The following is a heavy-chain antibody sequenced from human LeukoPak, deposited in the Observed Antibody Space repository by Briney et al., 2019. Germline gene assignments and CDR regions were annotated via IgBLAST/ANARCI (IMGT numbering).Heavy chain of an antibody. D-gene: IGHD3-3*01. CDR2: IYTSGST. V-gene: IGHV4-4*07. Sequence: PSETLSLTCTVSGGSISTYYWSWIRQPAGKGLEWIGRIYTSGSTNYNPSLTSRVTISLDKPNNQFSLRLTSVTAADTAVYYCARAYYDYWSGYRNWGRGTLVIVSS. CDR1: GGSISTYY. CDR3: ARAYYDYWSGYRN. J-gene: IGHJ1*01.